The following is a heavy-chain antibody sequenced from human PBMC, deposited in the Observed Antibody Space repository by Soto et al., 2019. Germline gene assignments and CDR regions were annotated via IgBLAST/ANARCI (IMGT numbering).Heavy chain of an antibody. CDR2: ISGSGATT. V-gene: IGHV3-23*01. J-gene: IGHJ4*02. Sequence: GGSLRLSCAASGFTFNRYAMNWVRQAAGKGLEWVSGISGSGATTYYADSVKGRFTISRDNSKNTLYLQMNSLGAGDTAVYYCAKDPEVVVTAPDYWGPGTLVTVSS. D-gene: IGHD2-21*02. CDR1: GFTFNRYA. CDR3: AKDPEVVVTAPDY.